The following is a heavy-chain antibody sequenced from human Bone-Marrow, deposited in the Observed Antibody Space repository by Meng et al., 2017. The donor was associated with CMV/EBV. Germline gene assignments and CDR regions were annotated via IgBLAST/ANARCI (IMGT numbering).Heavy chain of an antibody. Sequence: GGSLRLSCAASGLIFSTYGMHWVRQAPGKGLEWVAVISNDGSNKYYGDSVKGRFTISRDNSKNTLYLQMNSLRAEDTAVYYCARDWRGGVPTDWDQGTLVTVSS. CDR3: ARDWRGGVPTD. V-gene: IGHV3-30-3*01. CDR1: GLIFSTYG. J-gene: IGHJ4*02. CDR2: ISNDGSNK. D-gene: IGHD3-16*01.